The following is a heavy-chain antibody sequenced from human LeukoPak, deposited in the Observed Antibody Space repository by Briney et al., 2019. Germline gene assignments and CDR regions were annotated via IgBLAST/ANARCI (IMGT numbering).Heavy chain of an antibody. CDR3: ARPRQYSSSNRVYNYFYMDV. CDR1: GFTFSSYG. D-gene: IGHD6-6*01. CDR2: ISYDGSNK. J-gene: IGHJ6*03. Sequence: GGSLRLSCAASGFTFSSYGMHWVRQAPGKGLEWVAVISYDGSNKYYADSVKGRFTISRDNAKNSLYLQMNSLRAEDTAVYYCARPRQYSSSNRVYNYFYMDVWGEGTTVTVSS. V-gene: IGHV3-33*05.